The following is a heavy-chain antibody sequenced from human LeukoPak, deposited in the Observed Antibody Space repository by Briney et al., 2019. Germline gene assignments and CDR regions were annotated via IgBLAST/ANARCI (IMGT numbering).Heavy chain of an antibody. Sequence: PSETLSLTCTVSGGSISSDYWSWIRQSPGKGLEWIGCIYYSASPNYKPSLKSRVTISLDTSKNQFSLKLRSVTAADTAVYFCARDVQLWHVFDHWGQGTLVTVSS. V-gene: IGHV4-59*01. J-gene: IGHJ4*02. CDR1: GGSISSDY. CDR2: IYYSASP. D-gene: IGHD5-18*01. CDR3: ARDVQLWHVFDH.